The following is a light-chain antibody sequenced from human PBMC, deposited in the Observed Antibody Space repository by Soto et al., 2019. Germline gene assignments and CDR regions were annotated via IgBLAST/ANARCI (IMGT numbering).Light chain of an antibody. CDR3: AAWDDSLNGVV. CDR2: SNN. Sequence: QSVLTQAPSVSGTPGQRVTISCSGSSSNIGSNTVNWYQQVPGTAPKLLIYSNNQRPSGVPDRFSGSKSGTSVSLAISGLQSEDEADYYCAAWDDSLNGVVFGGGTKLTVL. J-gene: IGLJ2*01. CDR1: SSNIGSNT. V-gene: IGLV1-44*01.